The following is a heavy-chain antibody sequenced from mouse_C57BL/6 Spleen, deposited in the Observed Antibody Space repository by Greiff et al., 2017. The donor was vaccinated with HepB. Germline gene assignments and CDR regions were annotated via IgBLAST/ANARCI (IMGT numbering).Heavy chain of an antibody. J-gene: IGHJ2*01. CDR3: TRDGEYYGSSFYYFDD. V-gene: IGHV5-9-1*02. CDR1: GFTFSSYA. CDR2: ISSGGDYI. Sequence: EVMLVESGEGLVKPGGSLKLSCAASGFTFSSYAMSWVRQTPEKRLEWVAYISSGGDYIYYADTVKGRFTISRDNARNTLYLQMSSLKSEDTAMYYCTRDGEYYGSSFYYFDDWGQGTTLTVSS. D-gene: IGHD1-1*01.